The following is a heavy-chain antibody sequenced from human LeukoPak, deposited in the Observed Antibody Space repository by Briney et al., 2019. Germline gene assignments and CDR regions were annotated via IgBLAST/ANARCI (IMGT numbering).Heavy chain of an antibody. J-gene: IGHJ4*02. CDR1: GFTFRSYG. V-gene: IGHV3-30*03. Sequence: GGSLRLSCAASGFTFRSYGMNWVRQAPGKGLEWVAVISYDGSNKYYTDSVKGRFTISRDNSKNTLYLQMNSLRAEDTAVYYCARVWRGSGSYLDYWGQGTLVTVSS. D-gene: IGHD3-10*01. CDR3: ARVWRGSGSYLDY. CDR2: ISYDGSNK.